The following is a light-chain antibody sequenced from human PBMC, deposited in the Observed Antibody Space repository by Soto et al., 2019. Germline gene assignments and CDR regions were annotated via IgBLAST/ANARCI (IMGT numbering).Light chain of an antibody. CDR2: VNT. CDR3: HSYDIRLNGLT. Sequence: QSVLTQPPSVSGAPGQRVTFSCTGSDSNIGAGYSVNWYQQIPGTAPKLLVYVNTNRPSGVPDRFSGSTSGTIASLAITGLQAEDEADYYCHSYDIRLNGLTFGLGTKVTVL. J-gene: IGLJ2*01. CDR1: DSNIGAGYS. V-gene: IGLV1-40*01.